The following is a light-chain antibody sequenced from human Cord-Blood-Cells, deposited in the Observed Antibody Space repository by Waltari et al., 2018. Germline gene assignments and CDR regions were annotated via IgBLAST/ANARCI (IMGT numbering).Light chain of an antibody. CDR3: QQYNNWPFT. J-gene: IGKJ3*01. Sequence: EIVMTQSPATLSVSPGARATLSGRASRSVSSNLAWYQQKPGPAPRLLIYGASTRATGMPGRFSGIGSGTEFTLTFNSLQSEDFAVYYCQQYNNWPFTVGPRTKVDIK. CDR1: RSVSSN. CDR2: GAS. V-gene: IGKV3-15*01.